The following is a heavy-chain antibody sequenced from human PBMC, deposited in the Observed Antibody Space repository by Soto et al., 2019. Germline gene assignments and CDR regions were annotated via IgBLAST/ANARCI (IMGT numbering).Heavy chain of an antibody. CDR2: IYHSGST. D-gene: IGHD6-6*01. J-gene: IGHJ6*02. Sequence: SETLSLTCAVYGGSFSGFYWSWIRQPPGKGPEWIGYIYHSGSTYYNPSLKSRVTISVDRSKNQISPKLSSVTAADTAVYYCAREGLGSSSYGMDVWGQGTTVTVSS. CDR1: GGSFSGFY. CDR3: AREGLGSSSYGMDV. V-gene: IGHV4-34*01.